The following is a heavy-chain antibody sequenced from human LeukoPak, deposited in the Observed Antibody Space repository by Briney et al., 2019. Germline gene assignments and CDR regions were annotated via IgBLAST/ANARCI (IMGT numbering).Heavy chain of an antibody. J-gene: IGHJ5*02. V-gene: IGHV4-34*01. CDR3: ATASSNCSSTSCLLNWFDP. Sequence: SETPSLTCAVYGGSFSGYYWSWIRQPPGKGLEWIGEINHSGSTNYNPSLKSRVTISVDTSKNQFSLKLSSVTAADTAVYYCATASSNCSSTSCLLNWFDPWGQGTLVTVSS. D-gene: IGHD2-2*01. CDR2: INHSGST. CDR1: GGSFSGYY.